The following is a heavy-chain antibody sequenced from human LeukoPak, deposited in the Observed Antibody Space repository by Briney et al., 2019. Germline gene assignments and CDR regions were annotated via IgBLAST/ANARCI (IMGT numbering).Heavy chain of an antibody. V-gene: IGHV3-30-3*01. D-gene: IGHD2-2*01. Sequence: PGGSLRLSCAASGFTFSSYAMHWVRQAPGKGLEWVAVILYDGSNKHYADSVKGRFTISRDNSKNTLYLQMNSLRAEDTAVYYCAKDSGRYCSSTSCSHFDYWGQGTLVTVSS. CDR1: GFTFSSYA. CDR3: AKDSGRYCSSTSCSHFDY. CDR2: ILYDGSNK. J-gene: IGHJ4*02.